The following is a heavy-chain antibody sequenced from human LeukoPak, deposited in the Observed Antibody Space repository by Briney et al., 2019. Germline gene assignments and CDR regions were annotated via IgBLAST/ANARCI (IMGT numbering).Heavy chain of an antibody. Sequence: ASVKVSCKASGYTFTSYYIHWVRQAPGQGLEWMGIINPSGGSTSYAQKFQGRVTMTRDTSTSTVYMELSSLRAEDTAVYYCARDPILAPLWFGELFPYYYYMDVWGKGTTVTVSS. CDR3: ARDPILAPLWFGELFPYYYYMDV. D-gene: IGHD3-10*01. J-gene: IGHJ6*03. V-gene: IGHV1-46*01. CDR2: INPSGGST. CDR1: GYTFTSYY.